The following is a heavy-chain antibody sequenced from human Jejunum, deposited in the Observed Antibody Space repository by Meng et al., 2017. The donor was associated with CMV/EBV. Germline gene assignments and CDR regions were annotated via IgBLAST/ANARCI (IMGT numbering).Heavy chain of an antibody. CDR3: AGGTRSSGWGNWLDP. Sequence: SGGSISSSNWWAWGRQPPGKGLGWIGEVYYSGNTNYNPSLKSRVTISIDKSKNQFSLKLSSVIAADTAVYYCAGGTRSSGWGNWLDPWGHGTLVTVSS. V-gene: IGHV4-4*02. D-gene: IGHD6-25*01. J-gene: IGHJ5*02. CDR2: VYYSGNT. CDR1: GGSISSSNW.